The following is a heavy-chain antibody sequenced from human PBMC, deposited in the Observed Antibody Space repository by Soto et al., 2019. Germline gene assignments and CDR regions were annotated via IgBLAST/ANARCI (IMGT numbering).Heavy chain of an antibody. Sequence: QVQLVQSGAEVKKPGSPVRVSCTASGDTFNFYTISWVRQVPGQGPEWMGRIIPMLGMSNYAQKFQGRVTLXXDXTTSTVYMNLSGLTSEDTAVYYCATNYGSGSTHFDYWGQGTLVTVSS. D-gene: IGHD3-10*01. J-gene: IGHJ4*02. CDR2: IIPMLGMS. CDR3: ATNYGSGSTHFDY. V-gene: IGHV1-69*02. CDR1: GDTFNFYT.